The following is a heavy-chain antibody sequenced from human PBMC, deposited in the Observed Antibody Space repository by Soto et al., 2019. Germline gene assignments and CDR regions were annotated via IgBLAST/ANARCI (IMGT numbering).Heavy chain of an antibody. J-gene: IGHJ4*02. CDR2: IYRAGST. CDR1: GGSFTSNNW. Sequence: SETLSLTCAVSGGSFTSNNWWTWVRQPPGQGLEWIGEIYRAGSTNYNPSLKGRVTISLDKSENQFSLKVTSLTAADTAVYYCASRDPGTSVDYWGQGTLVTVSS. V-gene: IGHV4-4*02. D-gene: IGHD1-7*01. CDR3: ASRDPGTSVDY.